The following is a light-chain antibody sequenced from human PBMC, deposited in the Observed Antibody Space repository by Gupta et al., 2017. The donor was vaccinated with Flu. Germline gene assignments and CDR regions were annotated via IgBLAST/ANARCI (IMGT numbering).Light chain of an antibody. CDR2: RDS. V-gene: IGLV3-9*01. J-gene: IGLJ2*01. CDR1: SFGSQN. CDR3: QVWASGTVV. Sequence: SYALTPPLSVSVALGQTATITCGGNSFGSQNVNWYQQKPGQAPVLVIYRDSDRPSGIPERVSGSVSGNTATLTISRAQAGDEADYFCQVWASGTVVFGGGTKLTVL.